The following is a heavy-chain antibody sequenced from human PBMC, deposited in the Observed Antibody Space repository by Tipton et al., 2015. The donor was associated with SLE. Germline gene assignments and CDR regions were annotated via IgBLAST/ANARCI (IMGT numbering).Heavy chain of an antibody. V-gene: IGHV4-34*01. CDR1: GGSFSGYY. CDR2: INHSGST. CDR3: ARSIAARRTTNYYMDV. D-gene: IGHD6-6*01. Sequence: TLSLTCAVYGGSFSGYYWSWIRQPPGKGLEWSGEINHSGSTNYNPSLKSRVTISVDTSKNQFSLKLSSVTAADTAVYYCARSIAARRTTNYYMDVWGKGTTVTVSS. J-gene: IGHJ6*03.